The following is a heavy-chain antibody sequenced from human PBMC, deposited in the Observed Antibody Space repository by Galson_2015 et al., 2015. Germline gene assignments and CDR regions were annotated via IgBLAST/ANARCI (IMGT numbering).Heavy chain of an antibody. J-gene: IGHJ4*02. D-gene: IGHD5-12*01. CDR3: AHGEYSGYDSFPFFDY. CDR1: GFSLSTSGVG. CDR2: IYWDDDK. V-gene: IGHV2-5*02. Sequence: PALVKPTQPLTLTCTFSGFSLSTSGVGVGWIRQPPGKALEWLALIYWDDDKRYSPSLKSRLTITKDTSKNQVVLTMTNMDPVDTATYYCAHGEYSGYDSFPFFDYWGQGTLVTVSS.